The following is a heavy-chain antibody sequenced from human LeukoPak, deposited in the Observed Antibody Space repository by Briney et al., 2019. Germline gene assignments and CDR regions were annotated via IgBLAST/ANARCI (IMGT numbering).Heavy chain of an antibody. CDR1: GYSFTSYW. J-gene: IGHJ4*02. V-gene: IGHV5-51*01. CDR3: ARRGSLDYYDSSGYYSDY. D-gene: IGHD3-22*01. Sequence: GESLKISCKGSGYSFTSYWIGWVRQMPGKGLEWMGIIYPDDSDTRYSPSFQGQITISADKSISTAHLQWNSLKASDTAMYYCARRGSLDYYDSSGYYSDYWGQGTLVTVSS. CDR2: IYPDDSDT.